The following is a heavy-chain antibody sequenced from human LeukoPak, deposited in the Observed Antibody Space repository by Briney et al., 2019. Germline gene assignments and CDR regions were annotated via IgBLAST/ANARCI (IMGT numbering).Heavy chain of an antibody. J-gene: IGHJ4*02. CDR1: GFTFDDYA. D-gene: IGHD6-19*01. CDR3: AKDTRGIAVAGTSPFDY. Sequence: GGSLRLSCAASGFTFDDYAMHWVRQAPGKGLEWVSGISWNSGSIGYADSVKGRFTISRDNAKNSLYLQTNSLRAEDTAVYYCAKDTRGIAVAGTSPFDYWGQGTLVTVSS. V-gene: IGHV3-9*01. CDR2: ISWNSGSI.